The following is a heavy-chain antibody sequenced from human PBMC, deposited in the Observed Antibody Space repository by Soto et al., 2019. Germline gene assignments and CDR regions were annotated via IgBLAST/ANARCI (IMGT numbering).Heavy chain of an antibody. CDR1: CGSITSYF. Sequence: SETLSLTCSFSCGSITSYFRSWIRQSPGKGLQWIGYINYSGITMYNPYFKSRVKISVDTANHQLSLKLNSVTAADTAIYFCARAADSSARTPDHWGQGTLVTVSS. D-gene: IGHD3-22*01. CDR3: ARAADSSARTPDH. CDR2: INYSGIT. V-gene: IGHV4-59*13. J-gene: IGHJ4*02.